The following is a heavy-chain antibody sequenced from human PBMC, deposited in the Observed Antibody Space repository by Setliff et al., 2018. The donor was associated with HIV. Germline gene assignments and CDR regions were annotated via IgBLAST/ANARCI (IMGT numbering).Heavy chain of an antibody. Sequence: PGGSLRLSCAASGFIFSTYAMNWVRQAPGKGLEWVSSISGSGGSTYYADSVKGRFTISRDNSKNTLYLQMNTLRAEDTAVYYCARVNSGGYNYKSFFDYWGQGTLVTVSS. CDR3: ARVNSGGYNYKSFFDY. V-gene: IGHV3-23*01. J-gene: IGHJ4*02. D-gene: IGHD5-12*01. CDR2: ISGSGGST. CDR1: GFIFSTYA.